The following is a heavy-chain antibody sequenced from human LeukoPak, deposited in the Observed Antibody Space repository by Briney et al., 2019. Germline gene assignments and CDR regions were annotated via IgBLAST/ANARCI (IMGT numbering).Heavy chain of an antibody. V-gene: IGHV1-2*02. J-gene: IGHJ6*03. CDR1: GYTFTGYY. Sequence: ASVKVSCKASGYTFTGYYMHWVRQAPGQGLEWMGWINPNSVGTNYAQKFQGRVTMTRDTSIGTAYMELSRLRSDDTAVYYCARGLDYDYDYYHYMDVWGKGTTVTVSS. CDR2: INPNSVGT. CDR3: ARGLDYDYDYYHYMDV. D-gene: IGHD5-12*01.